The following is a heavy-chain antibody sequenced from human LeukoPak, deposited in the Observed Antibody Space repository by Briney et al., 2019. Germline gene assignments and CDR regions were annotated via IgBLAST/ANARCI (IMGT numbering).Heavy chain of an antibody. V-gene: IGHV3-74*01. D-gene: IGHD2/OR15-2a*01. CDR2: INSDGSWT. CDR3: VSFYETY. J-gene: IGHJ4*02. CDR1: GSYW. Sequence: GVLRLSCAASGSYWMHWVCQAPGKGLVWVSHINSDGSWTSYADSVKGRFTISKDNAKNTVYLQMNNLRAEDTAVYYCVSFYETYWGRGTLVTVSS.